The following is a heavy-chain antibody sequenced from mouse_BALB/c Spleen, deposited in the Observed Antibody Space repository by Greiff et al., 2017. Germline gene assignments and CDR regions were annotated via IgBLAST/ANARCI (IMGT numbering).Heavy chain of an antibody. V-gene: IGHV2-9*02. CDR3: ARVITTAKGAMDY. J-gene: IGHJ4*01. CDR2: IWAGGST. D-gene: IGHD1-2*01. Sequence: VLLVESGPGLVAPSQSLSITCTVSGFSLTSYDISWIRQPPGKGLEWLGVIWAGGSTNYNSALMSRLSISKDNSKSQVFLKMNSLQTDDTAMYYCARVITTAKGAMDYWGQGTSVTVSS. CDR1: GFSLTSYD.